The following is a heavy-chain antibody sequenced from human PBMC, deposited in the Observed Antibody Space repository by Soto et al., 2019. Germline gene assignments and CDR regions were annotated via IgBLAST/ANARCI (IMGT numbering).Heavy chain of an antibody. V-gene: IGHV3-30*18. Sequence: PGGSMRLSCAASGVTFCSYGMHWVRQAPGKGLEWVAVISYDGSNKYYADSVKGRFTISRDNSKNTLYLQMNSLRAEDTAVYYCAKVLESSGNYDILTGPGYYYYYGMDVWGQGTTVTVSS. J-gene: IGHJ6*02. D-gene: IGHD3-9*01. CDR3: AKVLESSGNYDILTGPGYYYYYGMDV. CDR1: GVTFCSYG. CDR2: ISYDGSNK.